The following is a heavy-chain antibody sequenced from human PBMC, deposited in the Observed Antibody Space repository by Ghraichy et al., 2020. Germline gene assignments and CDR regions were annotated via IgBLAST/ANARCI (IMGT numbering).Heavy chain of an antibody. Sequence: GGSLRLSCAASGFTFNSYTIHWVRQAPGKGLEWVVGISFDGSKKYYTDSGKGRFTVSRDNPRNTLYLEMDSLRAEDTAVYYCARAVWGGGAFDIWGQGTMVTVSS. J-gene: IGHJ3*02. CDR2: ISFDGSKK. CDR1: GFTFNSYT. D-gene: IGHD3-10*01. V-gene: IGHV3-30*04. CDR3: ARAVWGGGAFDI.